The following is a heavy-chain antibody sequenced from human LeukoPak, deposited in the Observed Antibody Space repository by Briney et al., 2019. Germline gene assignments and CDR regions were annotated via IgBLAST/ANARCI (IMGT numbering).Heavy chain of an antibody. V-gene: IGHV3-23*01. CDR1: GFTFNNYA. Sequence: GGSLRLSCAASGFTFNNYAMNWVRQAPGKGLEWVSGISDSGGSTYYADSVKGRFTISRDNSKNTLYLQMNSLRAEDTAVYYCAKGACIPIFGVTSNPCNFNYWGQGTLVTVSS. D-gene: IGHD3-3*01. CDR2: ISDSGGST. J-gene: IGHJ4*02. CDR3: AKGACIPIFGVTSNPCNFNY.